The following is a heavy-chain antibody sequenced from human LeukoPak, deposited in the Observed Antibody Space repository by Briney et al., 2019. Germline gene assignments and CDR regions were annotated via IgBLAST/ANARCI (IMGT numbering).Heavy chain of an antibody. CDR2: IRYDGSNK. V-gene: IGHV3-30*02. Sequence: GGSLRLSCAASGFTFSSYGMHWVRQAPGKGLEWVAFIRYDGSNKFYADSVKGRFTISRDNSKNTLYLQMNSLRAEDTAVYYCARFAAGGSYYYYMDVWGKGTTVTVSS. CDR3: ARFAAGGSYYYYMDV. D-gene: IGHD3-10*01. J-gene: IGHJ6*03. CDR1: GFTFSSYG.